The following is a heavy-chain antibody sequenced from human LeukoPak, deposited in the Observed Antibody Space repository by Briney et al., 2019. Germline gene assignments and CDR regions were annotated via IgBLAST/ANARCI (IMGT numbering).Heavy chain of an antibody. CDR2: IKPDGSEK. J-gene: IGHJ4*02. Sequence: PGGSLRLSCVASGFTFNSYWMSWVRQAPGKGLEWVANIKPDGSEKYYVDSVKGRFTISRDNAKNSLYLQMNSLRAEDTAVYYCARDRPQGWEWELAAFDYWGQGTLVTVSS. V-gene: IGHV3-7*01. D-gene: IGHD1-26*01. CDR3: ARDRPQGWEWELAAFDY. CDR1: GFTFNSYW.